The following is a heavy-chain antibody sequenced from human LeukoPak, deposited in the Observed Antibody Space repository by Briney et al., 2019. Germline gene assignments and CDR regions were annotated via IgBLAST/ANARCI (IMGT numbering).Heavy chain of an antibody. CDR3: AKDAPGAGGFDY. Sequence: GGSLRLSCAASGFTISSQAMSWVRQAPGKGLECVSTIGISDVDRHYADSVKGRFTIPRDNSKNTLYLQMNSLRADDTAVYYCAKDAPGAGGFDYWGQGTLVTVST. D-gene: IGHD1-14*01. J-gene: IGHJ4*02. CDR2: IGISDVDR. CDR1: GFTISSQA. V-gene: IGHV3-23*01.